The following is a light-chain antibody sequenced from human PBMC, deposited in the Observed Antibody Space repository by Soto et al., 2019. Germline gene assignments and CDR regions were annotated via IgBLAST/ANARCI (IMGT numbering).Light chain of an antibody. V-gene: IGKV1-39*01. Sequence: DIQMTQSPSSLSSSVRDRVTITSRASQSMSTYLNWYQQRPGKAPKLLIYAASSLQSGVPSRFSGSGSETDFTLTISSLQPEDFATYYCQQSYSLPRTFGQGTKVDIK. CDR1: QSMSTY. CDR3: QQSYSLPRT. CDR2: AAS. J-gene: IGKJ1*01.